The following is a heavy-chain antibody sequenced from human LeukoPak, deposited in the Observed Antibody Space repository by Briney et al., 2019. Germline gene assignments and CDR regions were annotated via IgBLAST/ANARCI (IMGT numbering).Heavy chain of an antibody. Sequence: PETLSLTCAVYGGSFSGYYWSWIRQPPGKGLEWIGEINHSGSTNYNPSLKSRVTISVDTSKNQFSLKLSSVTAADTAVYYCARGTTISWGAFDIWGQGTMVTVSS. CDR3: ARGTTISWGAFDI. J-gene: IGHJ3*02. CDR1: GGSFSGYY. V-gene: IGHV4-34*01. D-gene: IGHD3-3*01. CDR2: INHSGST.